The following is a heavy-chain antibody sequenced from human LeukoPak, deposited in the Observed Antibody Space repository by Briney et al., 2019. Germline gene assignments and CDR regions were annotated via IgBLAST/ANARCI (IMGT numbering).Heavy chain of an antibody. CDR3: AREVGSGSSNWFDP. J-gene: IGHJ5*02. CDR1: GYTFTSYG. D-gene: IGHD3-10*01. V-gene: IGHV1-69*13. CDR2: IIPIFGTA. Sequence: ASVKVSCKASGYTFTSYGISWVRQAPGQGLEWMGGIIPIFGTANYAQKFQGRVTITADESTSTAYMELSSLRSEDTAVYYCAREVGSGSSNWFDPWGQGTLVTVSS.